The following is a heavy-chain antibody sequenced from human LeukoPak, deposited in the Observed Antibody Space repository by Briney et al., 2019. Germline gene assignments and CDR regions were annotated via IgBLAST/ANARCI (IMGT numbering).Heavy chain of an antibody. CDR1: GGTFSSYA. V-gene: IGHV1-69*05. D-gene: IGHD3-9*01. CDR3: AREVNYDILTGYYYFDY. Sequence: GSSVKVSCXASGGTFSSYAISWVRQAPGQGLEWMRRIIPIFGTANYAQKFQGRVTITTDESTSTAYMELSSLRSEDTAVYYCAREVNYDILTGYYYFDYWGQGTLVTVSS. J-gene: IGHJ4*02. CDR2: IIPIFGTA.